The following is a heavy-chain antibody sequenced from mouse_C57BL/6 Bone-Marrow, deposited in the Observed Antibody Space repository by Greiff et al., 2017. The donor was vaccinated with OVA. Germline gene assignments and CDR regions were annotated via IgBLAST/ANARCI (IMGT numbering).Heavy chain of an antibody. D-gene: IGHD2-1*01. J-gene: IGHJ2*01. Sequence: EVMLVESGGGLVQPGGSLSLSCAASGFTFTDYYMSWVRQPPGKALEWLGFIRNKANGFTTEYSASVKGRFTISRDNSQSILYLQMNALRAEDSATYYCARLRGYGNYYFDDWGQGTTLTVSS. CDR3: ARLRGYGNYYFDD. V-gene: IGHV7-3*01. CDR1: GFTFTDYY. CDR2: IRNKANGFTT.